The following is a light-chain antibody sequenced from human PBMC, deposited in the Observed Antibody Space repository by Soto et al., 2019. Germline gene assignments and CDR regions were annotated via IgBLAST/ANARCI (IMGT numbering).Light chain of an antibody. CDR2: GAS. V-gene: IGKV3-15*01. Sequence: EIVMTQSPATLSVSPGERATPSCRASQSVSSNLAWYQQKPGQAPRLLIYGASTRATGIPARFSGSGSGTEFTLTISSLQSEEFAVYYCQQYNNWPYPFGQGTKLEIK. CDR3: QQYNNWPYP. J-gene: IGKJ2*01. CDR1: QSVSSN.